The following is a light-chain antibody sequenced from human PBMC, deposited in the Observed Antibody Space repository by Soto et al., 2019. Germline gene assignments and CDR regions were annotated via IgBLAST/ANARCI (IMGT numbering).Light chain of an antibody. CDR1: SSDVGKYDY. Sequence: QSALTQPPSASGSPGQSVTISCTGTSSDVGKYDYVSWFQHHPGKAPKLIIYEVSKRPSGVPDRFSGSKSGSTASLTISGLQAEDEADYYCCSYAGSYTYVFGTGTKVTVL. CDR2: EVS. J-gene: IGLJ1*01. CDR3: CSYAGSYTYV. V-gene: IGLV2-8*01.